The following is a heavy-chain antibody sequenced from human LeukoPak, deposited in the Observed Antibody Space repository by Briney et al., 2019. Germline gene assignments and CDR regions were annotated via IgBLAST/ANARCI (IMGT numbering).Heavy chain of an antibody. CDR1: GFTFSSYA. V-gene: IGHV3-23*01. Sequence: GGSLRLSCAASGFTFSSYAMSWVRQAPGKGLEWVSAISGSGGSTYYADSVKGRFTISRDNSKNTLSLQMSSLRAEDTAICYCAKSLRYTSGWFLFDYWGQGTLVTVSS. CDR3: AKSLRYTSGWFLFDY. J-gene: IGHJ4*02. D-gene: IGHD6-19*01. CDR2: ISGSGGST.